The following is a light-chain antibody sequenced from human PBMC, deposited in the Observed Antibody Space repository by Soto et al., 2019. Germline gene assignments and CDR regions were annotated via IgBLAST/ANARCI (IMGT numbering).Light chain of an antibody. J-gene: IGLJ3*02. Sequence: QAVVTQPSSVSGAPGQRVTISCTGSSSNIGAGFAVHWYQQLPGTAPKLLIYGNSNRPSGVPDRFSGSKSGTSASLAITGLQAEDEANYYCQSYDSSLGGNGVFGGGTQLTVL. CDR2: GNS. V-gene: IGLV1-40*01. CDR1: SSNIGAGFA. CDR3: QSYDSSLGGNGV.